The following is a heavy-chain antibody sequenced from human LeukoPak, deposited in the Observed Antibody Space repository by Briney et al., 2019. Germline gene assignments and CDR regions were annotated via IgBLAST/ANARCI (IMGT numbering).Heavy chain of an antibody. V-gene: IGHV3-23*01. D-gene: IGHD6-6*01. CDR2: ISGSGGST. CDR1: GFTFSSYA. J-gene: IGHJ6*02. Sequence: GGSLRLSCVASGFTFSSYAMSWVRQAPGKGLEWVSTISGSGGSTYYADSVKGRFTISRDNSKNTLYLQMNSLRAEDTAVYYCARSIAASGGYYGMDVWGQGTTVTVSS. CDR3: ARSIAASGGYYGMDV.